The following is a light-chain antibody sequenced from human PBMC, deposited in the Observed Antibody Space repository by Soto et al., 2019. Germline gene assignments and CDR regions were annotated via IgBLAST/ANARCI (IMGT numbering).Light chain of an antibody. V-gene: IGLV1-51*01. J-gene: IGLJ2*01. Sequence: QPVLTQPPSVSAAPGQKVTISCSGSSSNIGNNYVSWYQQLPGTAPKLLIYDNNKRPSGIPARFFGSKSGTSATLVITGLQTGDEADYYCGTWDSGLSALVFGGGTKLTVL. CDR2: DNN. CDR3: GTWDSGLSALV. CDR1: SSNIGNNY.